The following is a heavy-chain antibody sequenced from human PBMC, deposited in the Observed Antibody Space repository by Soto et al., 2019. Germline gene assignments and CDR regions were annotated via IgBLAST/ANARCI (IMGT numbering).Heavy chain of an antibody. CDR1: GGTFSSYA. D-gene: IGHD2-15*01. CDR2: IIPIFGTA. Sequence: QVQLVQSGAEVKKPGSSVKVSCKASGGTFSSYAISWVRQAPGQGLEWMGGIIPIFGTANYAQKFQGRVTITADESTGTAYMELSSLRSEDTAVYYCAVYRSGGSCYSPTNGKFEPWGPGTPVPVPS. J-gene: IGHJ5*01. CDR3: AVYRSGGSCYSPTNGKFEP. V-gene: IGHV1-69*12.